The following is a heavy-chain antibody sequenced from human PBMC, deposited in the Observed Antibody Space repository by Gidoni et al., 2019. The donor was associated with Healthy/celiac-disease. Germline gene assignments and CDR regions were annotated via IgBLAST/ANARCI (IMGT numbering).Heavy chain of an antibody. CDR3: AREEGDYCGGDCCFDY. Sequence: EWVAVIWYGGSTEYYADSVKGRFTISRDNSKNTLYMQMNSLRAEDTAVYYCAREEGDYCGGDCCFDYWGQGTLVTVSS. V-gene: IGHV3-33*01. D-gene: IGHD2-21*02. CDR2: IWYGGSTE. J-gene: IGHJ4*02.